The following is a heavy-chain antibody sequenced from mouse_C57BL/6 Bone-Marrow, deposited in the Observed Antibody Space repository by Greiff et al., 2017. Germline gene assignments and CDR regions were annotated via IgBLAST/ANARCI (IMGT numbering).Heavy chain of an antibody. J-gene: IGHJ3*01. CDR2: ISDGGSYT. CDR3: ARVRGPYYFFAY. V-gene: IGHV5-4*03. Sequence: EVMLVESGGGLVKPGGSLKLSCAASGFTFSSYAMSWVRQTPEKRLEWVATISDGGSYTYYPDNVKGGFTISRDNSKNNLYLQMSPLKSEDTAMYYCARVRGPYYFFAYWGQVTLVTVSA. CDR1: GFTFSSYA. D-gene: IGHD1-1*01.